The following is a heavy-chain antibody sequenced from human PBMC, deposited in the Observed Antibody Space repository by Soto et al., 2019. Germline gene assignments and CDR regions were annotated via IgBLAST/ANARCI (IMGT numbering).Heavy chain of an antibody. CDR1: GFPFGENA. CDR2: ISDSGATT. CDR3: AKEDTSRGSLAY. Sequence: PGGSLRLSCAASGFPFGENAMSWVRQAPGKGLEWVSGISDSGATTYYADSVRGRFTISRDNSKNTLYLQMKSLRAEDSASYYCAKEDTSRGSLAYWGQGALVTVSS. D-gene: IGHD6-19*01. V-gene: IGHV3-23*01. J-gene: IGHJ4*02.